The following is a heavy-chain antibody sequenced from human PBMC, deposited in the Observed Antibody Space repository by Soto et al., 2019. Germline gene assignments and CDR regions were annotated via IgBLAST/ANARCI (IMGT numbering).Heavy chain of an antibody. CDR1: GYTFTSYA. CDR2: INAGNGNT. V-gene: IGHV1-3*01. CDR3: ARGRGSEQQLLPFAFDI. Sequence: GASVKVSCKASGYTFTSYAMHWVRQAPGQRLEWMGWINAGNGNTKYSQKFQGRVTITRDTSASTAYMELSSLRSEDTAVYYCARGRGSEQQLLPFAFDIWGQGTMVTVSS. D-gene: IGHD6-13*01. J-gene: IGHJ3*02.